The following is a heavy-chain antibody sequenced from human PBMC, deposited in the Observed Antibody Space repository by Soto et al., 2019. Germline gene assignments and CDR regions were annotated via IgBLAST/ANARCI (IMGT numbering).Heavy chain of an antibody. V-gene: IGHV3-21*01. CDR2: ISSSSSYI. Sequence: GGSLRLSCAASGFTFSSYSMNWVRQAPGKGLEWVSSISSSSSYIYYADSVKGRFTISRDNAKNSLYLQMNSLRAEDTAVYYCARNALSREPIRADYYYYYGMDVWGQGTTVTVSS. D-gene: IGHD1-1*01. J-gene: IGHJ6*02. CDR1: GFTFSSYS. CDR3: ARNALSREPIRADYYYYYGMDV.